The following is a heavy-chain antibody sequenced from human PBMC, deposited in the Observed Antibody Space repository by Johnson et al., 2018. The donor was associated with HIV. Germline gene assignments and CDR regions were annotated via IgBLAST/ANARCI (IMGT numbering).Heavy chain of an antibody. CDR1: GFTFSSYT. D-gene: IGHD1-7*01. CDR2: ISYDGKNK. CDR3: AKGRSGTTASIDAFDI. Sequence: QVQLVESGGGVVQPGRSLRLSCAASGFTFSSYTMHWVRQAPGKGLEWVAVISYDGKNKYYADSVKGRFTISRDNSKNTLYLQMKSLRAEDTAVYYCAKGRSGTTASIDAFDIWGQGTMVTVSS. J-gene: IGHJ3*02. V-gene: IGHV3-30*04.